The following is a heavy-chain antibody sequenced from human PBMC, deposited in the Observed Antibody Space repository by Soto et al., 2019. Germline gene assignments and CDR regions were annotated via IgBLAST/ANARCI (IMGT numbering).Heavy chain of an antibody. J-gene: IGHJ4*02. D-gene: IGHD6-6*01. CDR3: ARGRDGDY. CDR1: GYAFTTYG. Sequence: QVHLVQSGAEVKKPGASVKVSCKGSGYAFTTYGITWVRQAPGQGLEWMGWISAHNGNTNYAQNLQGRVTVTRDTSTSTAYMELRSLRSDDTAVYYCARGRDGDYWGQGALVTVSS. CDR2: ISAHNGNT. V-gene: IGHV1-18*01.